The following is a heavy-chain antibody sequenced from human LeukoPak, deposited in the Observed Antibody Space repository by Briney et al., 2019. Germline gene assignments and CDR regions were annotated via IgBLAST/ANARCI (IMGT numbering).Heavy chain of an antibody. V-gene: IGHV4-31*03. CDR1: GVSISSGGYY. CDR2: IYYSGST. CDR3: ARAWATIPNFDY. D-gene: IGHD2-2*02. J-gene: IGHJ4*01. Sequence: SQTLSLTCTVSGVSISSGGYYWSWIRQHPGKGLEWIGYIYYSGSTYYNPSLKSRVTISVDTSKNQFSLKLSSVTAADTAVYYCARAWATIPNFDYWGHGTLVTVSS.